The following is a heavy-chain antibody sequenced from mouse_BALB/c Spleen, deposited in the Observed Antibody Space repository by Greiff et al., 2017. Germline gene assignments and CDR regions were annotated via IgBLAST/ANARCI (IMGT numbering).Heavy chain of an antibody. J-gene: IGHJ4*01. V-gene: IGHV2-9*02. Sequence: VMLVESGPGLVAPSQSLSITCTASGFSLTSYGVHWVRQPPGKGLEWLGVIWAGGSTNYNSALMSRLSISKDNSKSQVFLKMNSLQTDDTAMYYCASPYDYDLAMDYWGQGTSVTVSS. CDR1: GFSLTSYG. D-gene: IGHD2-4*01. CDR2: IWAGGST. CDR3: ASPYDYDLAMDY.